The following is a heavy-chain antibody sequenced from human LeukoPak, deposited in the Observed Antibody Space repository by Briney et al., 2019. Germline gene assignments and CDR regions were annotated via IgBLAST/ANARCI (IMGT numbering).Heavy chain of an antibody. Sequence: GGALRLSCAASGFPFYNYGMAWVRQAPGKGLEWVSGITWNGGITAYADSVKGRFTISRDNAKNSLYLQMNSLRAEDTALYYCARDGPVAGVELDQWGQGTLVTVSS. V-gene: IGHV3-20*04. CDR3: ARDGPVAGVELDQ. CDR1: GFPFYNYG. D-gene: IGHD6-19*01. CDR2: ITWNGGIT. J-gene: IGHJ4*02.